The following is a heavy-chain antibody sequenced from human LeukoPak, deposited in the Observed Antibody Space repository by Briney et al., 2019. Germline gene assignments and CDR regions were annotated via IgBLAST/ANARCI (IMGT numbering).Heavy chain of an antibody. J-gene: IGHJ6*03. CDR2: IIPIFGTA. V-gene: IGHV1-69*05. Sequence: ASVKVSCKASGGTFSSYAISWVRQAPGQGLEWMEGIIPIFGTANYAQKFQGRVTITTDESTGTAYMELSSLRSEDTAVYYCARGPSRLPAIYYYYYMDVWGKGTTVTVSS. D-gene: IGHD2-2*01. CDR3: ARGPSRLPAIYYYYYMDV. CDR1: GGTFSSYA.